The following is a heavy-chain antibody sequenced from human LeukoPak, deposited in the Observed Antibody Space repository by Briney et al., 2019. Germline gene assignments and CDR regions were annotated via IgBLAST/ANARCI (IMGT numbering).Heavy chain of an antibody. CDR2: INHSGST. V-gene: IGHV4-34*01. CDR1: GGSFSGYY. D-gene: IGHD1-26*01. CDR3: ARGRYPLV. Sequence: PETLSLTCAVYGGSFSGYYWSWIRHPPGEGVEWIGEINHSGSTNYNPSLKSRVTISVDTSNNQFSLKLSSVTAADTAVYYCARGRYPLVWGQETLVTVPS. J-gene: IGHJ4*02.